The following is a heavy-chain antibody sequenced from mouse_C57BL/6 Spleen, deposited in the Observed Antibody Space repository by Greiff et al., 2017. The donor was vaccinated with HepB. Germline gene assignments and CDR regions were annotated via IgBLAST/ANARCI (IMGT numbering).Heavy chain of an antibody. J-gene: IGHJ2*01. Sequence: QVQLQQSGAELVKPGASVKISCKASGYAFSSYWMNWVKQKPGKGLEWIGQIYPGDGDTNYNGKFKGKATLTADKSSSTAYMQLSSLTSEDSAVYFCASPGIVTTRYFDYWGQGTTLTVSS. D-gene: IGHD2-5*01. CDR2: IYPGDGDT. CDR1: GYAFSSYW. V-gene: IGHV1-80*01. CDR3: ASPGIVTTRYFDY.